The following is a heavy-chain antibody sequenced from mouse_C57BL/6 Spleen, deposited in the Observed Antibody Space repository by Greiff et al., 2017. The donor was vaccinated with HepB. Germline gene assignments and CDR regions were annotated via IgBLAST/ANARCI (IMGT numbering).Heavy chain of an antibody. CDR2: ISDGGSYT. Sequence: EVHLVESGGGLVKPGGSLKLSCAASGFTFSSYAMSWVRQTPEKRLEWVATISDGGSYTYYPDNVKGRFTISRDNAKNNLYLQMSHLKSEDTAMYYCVRETPGWYVDVWGTGTTVTVSS. CDR3: VRETPGWYVDV. J-gene: IGHJ1*03. CDR1: GFTFSSYA. V-gene: IGHV5-4*01.